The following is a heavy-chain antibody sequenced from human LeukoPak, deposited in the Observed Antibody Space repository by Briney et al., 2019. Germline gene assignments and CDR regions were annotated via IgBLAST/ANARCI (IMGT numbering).Heavy chain of an antibody. D-gene: IGHD2-2*02. CDR2: IGTAGDT. CDR1: GVTFSSYD. V-gene: IGHV3-13*01. CDR3: ARGGCSSTSCYTENYYYYGMDV. J-gene: IGHJ6*02. Sequence: PGGSLRLSCAASGVTFSSYDMHWVRQATGKGLEWVSAIGTAGDTYYPGSVKGRFTISREKAKNSLYLQKNSLRAGDPAVYYCARGGCSSTSCYTENYYYYGMDVWGQGTTVTVSS.